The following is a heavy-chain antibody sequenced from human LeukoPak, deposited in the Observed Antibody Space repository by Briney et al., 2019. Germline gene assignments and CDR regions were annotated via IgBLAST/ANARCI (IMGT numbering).Heavy chain of an antibody. D-gene: IGHD4-17*01. J-gene: IGHJ4*02. CDR1: GDPISSYY. CDR3: AREGRQDYVYFDC. CDR2: INYSGNT. Sequence: SETLSLTCTVSGDPISSYYWSWIRQPPGKGLEWMGYINYSGNTNYNRSLKSRVTISVDTSKNQFSLRLTSVTAADTAVYYCAREGRQDYVYFDCWGQGTLVTVSS. V-gene: IGHV4-59*01.